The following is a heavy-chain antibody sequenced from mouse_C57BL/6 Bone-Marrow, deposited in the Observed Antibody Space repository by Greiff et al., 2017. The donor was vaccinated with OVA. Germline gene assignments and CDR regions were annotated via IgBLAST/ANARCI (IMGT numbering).Heavy chain of an antibody. V-gene: IGHV5-4*03. CDR2: ISDGGSYT. CDR3: ARNTMITTSKGYWWYFDV. CDR1: GFTFSSYA. J-gene: IGHJ1*03. D-gene: IGHD2-4*01. Sequence: EVKLMESGGGLVKPGGSLKLSCAASGFTFSSYAMSWVRQTPEKRLEWVATISDGGSYTYYPDNVKGRFTISRDNAKNNLYLQMSHLKSEDTAMYYCARNTMITTSKGYWWYFDVWGTGTTVTVSS.